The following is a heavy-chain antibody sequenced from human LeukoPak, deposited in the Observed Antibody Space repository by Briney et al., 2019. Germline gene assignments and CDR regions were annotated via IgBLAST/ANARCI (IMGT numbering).Heavy chain of an antibody. CDR1: GGSISSSSYY. Sequence: NPLETLSLTCTVPGGSISSSSYYWGWIRQPPGKGLEWIGCIYYSGSTYYNPSLKSRVTISVDTSKNQFSLKLSSVTAADTAVYYCARDGIMTTVTTDAFDIWGQGTMVTVSS. CDR3: ARDGIMTTVTTDAFDI. V-gene: IGHV4-39*07. D-gene: IGHD4-17*01. CDR2: IYYSGST. J-gene: IGHJ3*02.